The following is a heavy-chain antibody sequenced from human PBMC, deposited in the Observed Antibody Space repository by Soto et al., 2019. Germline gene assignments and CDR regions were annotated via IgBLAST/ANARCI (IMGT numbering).Heavy chain of an antibody. Sequence: QVQLVESGGGVVQPGRSLRLSCAASGFTFSSYGMHWVRQAPGKGLEWVAVISYDGSNTYYAASVKGRFTISRDNSKNALYVQMNSLRAEDTGVYYCAKGIEGATLYGMDVWGQGTTVTVSS. CDR1: GFTFSSYG. D-gene: IGHD1-26*01. J-gene: IGHJ6*02. V-gene: IGHV3-30*18. CDR3: AKGIEGATLYGMDV. CDR2: ISYDGSNT.